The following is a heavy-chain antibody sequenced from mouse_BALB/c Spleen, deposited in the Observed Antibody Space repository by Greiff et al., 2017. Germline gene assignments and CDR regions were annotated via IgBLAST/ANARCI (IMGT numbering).Heavy chain of an antibody. CDR2: ISYSGST. CDR1: GDSITSGY. CDR3: ARYRGYRSPYYFDY. Sequence: VQLQQSGPSLVKPSQTLSLTCSVTGDSITSGYWNWIRKFPGNKLEYMGYISYSGSTYYNPSLKSRISITRDTAKNQYYPQLNSVTTEDTATYYCARYRGYRSPYYFDYWGQGTTLTVSS. V-gene: IGHV3-8*02. D-gene: IGHD2-14*01. J-gene: IGHJ2*01.